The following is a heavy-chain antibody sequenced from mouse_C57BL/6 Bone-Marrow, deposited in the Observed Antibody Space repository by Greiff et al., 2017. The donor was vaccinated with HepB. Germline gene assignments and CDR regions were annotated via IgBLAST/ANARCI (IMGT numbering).Heavy chain of an antibody. Sequence: EVQLVESGGGLVKPGGSLKLSCAASGFTFSDYGMHWVRQAPEKGLEWVAYISSGSSTIYYADTVKGRFTISRDNAKNTLFLQMTSLRSEDTAMYYCARRDYDGNYAMDYWGQGTSVTVSS. CDR2: ISSGSSTI. CDR1: GFTFSDYG. J-gene: IGHJ4*01. CDR3: ARRDYDGNYAMDY. D-gene: IGHD2-4*01. V-gene: IGHV5-17*01.